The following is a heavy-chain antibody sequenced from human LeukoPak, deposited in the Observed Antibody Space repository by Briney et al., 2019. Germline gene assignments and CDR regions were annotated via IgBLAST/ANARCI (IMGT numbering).Heavy chain of an antibody. CDR1: GFTFSSSW. J-gene: IGHJ4*02. V-gene: IGHV3-7*01. D-gene: IGHD3-10*01. CDR3: TRDSQGSGTYSTDH. Sequence: GGSLRLSCVASGFTFSSSWMSWVRQSPGKGPEWVANMNQDGSRKYYVDSVKGRFTISRDNAKNSLFLQMNGLRDEDTAVYYCTRDSQGSGTYSTDHWGQGTLVTVSS. CDR2: MNQDGSRK.